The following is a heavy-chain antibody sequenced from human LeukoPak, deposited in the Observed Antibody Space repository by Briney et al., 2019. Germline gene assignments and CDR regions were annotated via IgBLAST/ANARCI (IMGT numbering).Heavy chain of an antibody. Sequence: ASVKVSCKASGYTFTSYGISWVRQAPGQGLEWMGWISAYNGNTNYAQKLQGRVTMTTDTSTSTAYMELRSLRSDDTAVYYCARDAPYYDGCEGTFDIWGQGTMVTVSS. J-gene: IGHJ3*02. V-gene: IGHV1-18*01. CDR2: ISAYNGNT. CDR1: GYTFTSYG. D-gene: IGHD3-22*01. CDR3: ARDAPYYDGCEGTFDI.